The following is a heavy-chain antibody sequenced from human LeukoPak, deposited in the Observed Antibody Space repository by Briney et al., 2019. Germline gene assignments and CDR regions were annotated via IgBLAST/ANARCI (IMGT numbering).Heavy chain of an antibody. J-gene: IGHJ6*02. V-gene: IGHV1-69*13. CDR2: IIPIFGTA. CDR3: ASWYYDILTGYYSPYGMDV. CDR1: GGTFSSYA. D-gene: IGHD3-9*01. Sequence: SVKVSCKASGGTFSSYAISWVRQAPGQGLEWMGGIIPIFGTANYAQKFQGRVTITADESTSTAYMELSSLRSEDTAVYYCASWYYDILTGYYSPYGMDVWGQGTTVTVSS.